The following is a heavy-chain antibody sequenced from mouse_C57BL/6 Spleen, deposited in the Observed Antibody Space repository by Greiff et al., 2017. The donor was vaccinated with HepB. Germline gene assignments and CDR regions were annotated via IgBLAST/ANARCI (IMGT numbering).Heavy chain of an antibody. Sequence: VQLQQPGAELVMPGASVKLSCKVSGYTFTSYWMHWVKQKPGQGLEWLGEIDPSDSYTNYNQKFKGKSTLTVDKSSSTAYMQLSSLTSEDSAVYYCARGDHFGDWGQGTTLTVSS. CDR1: GYTFTSYW. CDR3: ARGDHFGD. V-gene: IGHV1-69*01. J-gene: IGHJ2*01. D-gene: IGHD3-3*01. CDR2: IDPSDSYT.